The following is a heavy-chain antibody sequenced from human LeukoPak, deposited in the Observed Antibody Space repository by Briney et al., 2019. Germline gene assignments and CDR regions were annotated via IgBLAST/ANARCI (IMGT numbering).Heavy chain of an antibody. CDR2: ISGSGGST. CDR1: GFTFSSYA. Sequence: GGSLRLSCAVSGFTFSSYAMSWVRQAPGKGLEWVSAISGSGGSTYYADSVKGRFTISRDNSKNTLYLQMNSLRAEDTAVYYCAKDRLWFGELLVFYFDYWGQGTLVTVSS. V-gene: IGHV3-23*01. CDR3: AKDRLWFGELLVFYFDY. J-gene: IGHJ4*02. D-gene: IGHD3-10*01.